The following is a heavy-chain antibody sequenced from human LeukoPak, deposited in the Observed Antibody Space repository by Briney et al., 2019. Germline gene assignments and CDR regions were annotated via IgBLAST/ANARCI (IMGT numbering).Heavy chain of an antibody. J-gene: IGHJ4*02. D-gene: IGHD3-10*01. CDR2: ISGSGGST. CDR1: GFTFNTKA. V-gene: IGHV3-23*01. Sequence: GGSLRLSCAASGFTFNTKAMSWVRQAPGKGLEWVSAISGSGGSTYYADSVKGRFTISRDNSKNTLYLQMNSLRAEDTAVYYCAKDRFRFDYWGQGTLVTVSS. CDR3: AKDRFRFDY.